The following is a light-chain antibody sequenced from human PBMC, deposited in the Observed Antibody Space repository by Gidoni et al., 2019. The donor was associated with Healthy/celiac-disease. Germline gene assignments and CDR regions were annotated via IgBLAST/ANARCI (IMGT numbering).Light chain of an antibody. CDR2: DAS. V-gene: IGKV3-11*01. CDR3: QQRSNWPSIT. J-gene: IGKJ5*01. CDR1: QSVSSY. Sequence: EIVLPQSPATLSLSPGERATRSCRASQSVSSYVAWYQQKPGQAPRLLIYDASNRATGIPARFSGSGSGTDFTLTISSLEPEDFAVYYCQQRSNWPSITFXQXTRLEIK.